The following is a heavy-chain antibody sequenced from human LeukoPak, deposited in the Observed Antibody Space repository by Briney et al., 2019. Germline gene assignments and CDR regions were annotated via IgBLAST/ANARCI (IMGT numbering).Heavy chain of an antibody. Sequence: PGGSLRLSCAASGFTFSSYSMNWVRQAPGKGLEWVSSISSSSSYIYYADSVKGRFTISRDNAKNSLYLQMNSLRAEDTAVYYCARSQTPAAAGLGGYFDYWGQGTLVTVSS. D-gene: IGHD6-13*01. CDR1: GFTFSSYS. V-gene: IGHV3-21*01. CDR3: ARSQTPAAAGLGGYFDY. J-gene: IGHJ4*02. CDR2: ISSSSSYI.